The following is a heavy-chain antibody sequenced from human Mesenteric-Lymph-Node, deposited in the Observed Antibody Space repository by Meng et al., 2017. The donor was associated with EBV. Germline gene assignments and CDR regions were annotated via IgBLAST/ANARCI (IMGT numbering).Heavy chain of an antibody. D-gene: IGHD1-7*01. CDR1: GGSFSGYY. Sequence: QVQLQESGPGLVKPSXXLXLTCAVYGGSFSGYYWSWIRQPPGKGLEWIGEINHSGSTNYNPSLKSRVTISVDTSKNQFSLKLSSVTAADTAVYYCARSGTTHGANLDYWGQGTLVTVSS. J-gene: IGHJ4*02. CDR2: INHSGST. V-gene: IGHV4-34*01. CDR3: ARSGTTHGANLDY.